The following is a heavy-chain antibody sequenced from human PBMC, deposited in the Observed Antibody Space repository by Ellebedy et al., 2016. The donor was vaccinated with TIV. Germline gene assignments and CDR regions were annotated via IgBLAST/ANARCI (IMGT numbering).Heavy chain of an antibody. Sequence: ESLKISXAPSGFSFTNYAMGWVRQAPGRGLEWVSTIRTTGTYYADSVGGRFTVSRDNSKNTLWLQMTSLTAEDTAVYYCVKRRNVETESYTFFDYWGQGTLVTVSS. D-gene: IGHD5-24*01. CDR2: IRTTGT. J-gene: IGHJ4*02. CDR3: VKRRNVETESYTFFDY. V-gene: IGHV3-23*01. CDR1: GFSFTNYA.